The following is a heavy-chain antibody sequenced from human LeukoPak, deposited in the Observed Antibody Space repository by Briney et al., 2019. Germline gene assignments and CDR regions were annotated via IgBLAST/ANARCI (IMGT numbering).Heavy chain of an antibody. CDR3: ARETSQKGAHYMDV. CDR2: IYYSGYT. J-gene: IGHJ6*03. V-gene: IGHV4-59*01. CDR1: GGSISSYY. D-gene: IGHD3-16*01. Sequence: SETLSLTCTVSGGSISSYYSSWIRQPPRKGLKWIGNIYYSGYTTYHPSLRSRVTISVDTYKSQFSLKLSSVTAADTAVYYCARETSQKGAHYMDVWGKGTTITISS.